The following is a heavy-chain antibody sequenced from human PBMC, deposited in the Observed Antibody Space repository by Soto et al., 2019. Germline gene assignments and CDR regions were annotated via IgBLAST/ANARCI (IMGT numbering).Heavy chain of an antibody. J-gene: IGHJ6*02. D-gene: IGHD3-10*01. CDR2: IIPIFGTA. CDR1: GGTFSSYA. Sequence: QVQLVQSGAEVKKPGSSVKVSCKASGGTFSSYAISWVRQAPGKGLEWMGGIIPIFGTADYVQKVQGRVTITADESTSTAYIELSSLRSEDTAVYYCASNKTGIDYYDGMDIWGQGTTVTVSS. CDR3: ASNKTGIDYYDGMDI. V-gene: IGHV1-69*12.